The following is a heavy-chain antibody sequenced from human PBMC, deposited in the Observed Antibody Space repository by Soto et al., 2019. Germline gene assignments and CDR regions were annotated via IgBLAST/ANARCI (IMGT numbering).Heavy chain of an antibody. V-gene: IGHV4-34*01. CDR2: INHSGTT. CDR3: ASYHYLDLWTGSRHYMDV. Sequence: QVHLEQWGAGLLNPSETLSLTCAVYGGSLSGYYWSWVRQSPGKGLEWIGEINHSGTTNYKPSLKPRVTISADTSKHQFSLRLSSVTAADSAVYYCASYHYLDLWTGSRHYMDVWGRGTTVTVSS. CDR1: GGSLSGYY. J-gene: IGHJ6*03. D-gene: IGHD3-9*01.